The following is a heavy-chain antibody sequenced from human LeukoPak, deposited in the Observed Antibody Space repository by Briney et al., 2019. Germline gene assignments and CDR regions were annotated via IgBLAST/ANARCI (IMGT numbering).Heavy chain of an antibody. CDR2: INPSGGST. J-gene: IGHJ5*02. D-gene: IGHD3-22*01. V-gene: IGHV1-46*01. CDR1: GYTLTSYY. Sequence: AASVNVSFKASGYTLTSYYMHWVRQAPGQGLEWMGIINPSGGSTSYAQKFQGRVTMTRDTSTSTVYMDLSSLRSEDTAVYYWARDKGSYNDSSGYSLNWSDPWGQGTLVTVPS. CDR3: ARDKGSYNDSSGYSLNWSDP.